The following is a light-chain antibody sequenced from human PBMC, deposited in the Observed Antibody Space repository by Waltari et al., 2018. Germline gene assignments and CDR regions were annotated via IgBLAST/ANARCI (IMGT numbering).Light chain of an antibody. CDR3: QSYDSSLSGSV. V-gene: IGLV1-40*01. CDR1: SSTIRAGHD. J-gene: IGLJ2*01. CDR2: GNS. Sequence: QSGLTQPPSVSGAPRQRVTISCTGSSSTIRAGHDVHWYQLLPGTAPKLLIYGNSNRPSGVPDRFSGSKSGTSASLAITGLQAEDEAGYYCQSYDSSLSGSVFGGGTKLTVL.